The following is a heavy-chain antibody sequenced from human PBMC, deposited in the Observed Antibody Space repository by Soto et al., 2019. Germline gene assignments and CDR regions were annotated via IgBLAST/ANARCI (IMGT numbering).Heavy chain of an antibody. CDR1: GGTFSSYA. Sequence: ASVKVSCKANGGTFSSYAISWVRQAPGQGPEWMGGIIPIFGTANYAQKFQGRVTITADESTSTAYMELSSLRSEDTAVYYCARPARTSSYYYYGMDVWGQGTTVTVSS. CDR3: ARPARTSSYYYYGMDV. J-gene: IGHJ6*01. CDR2: IIPIFGTA. V-gene: IGHV1-69*13. D-gene: IGHD2-15*01.